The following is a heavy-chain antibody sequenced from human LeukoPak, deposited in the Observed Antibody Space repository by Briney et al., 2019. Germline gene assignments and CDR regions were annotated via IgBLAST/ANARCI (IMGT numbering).Heavy chain of an antibody. Sequence: GGSLRLSCAASGFTFSSYWMNWARQAPGKGLEWVASINHNGNVYYYVDSVKGRFTISRDNAKNSLYLQMSNLRAEDTAVYFYARGGGLDVWGQGATVTVSS. CDR2: INHNGNVY. J-gene: IGHJ6*02. V-gene: IGHV3-7*03. CDR1: GFTFSSYW. D-gene: IGHD3-16*01. CDR3: ARGGGLDV.